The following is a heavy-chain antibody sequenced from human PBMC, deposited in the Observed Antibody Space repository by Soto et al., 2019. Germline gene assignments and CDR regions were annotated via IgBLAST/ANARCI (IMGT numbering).Heavy chain of an antibody. J-gene: IGHJ5*02. D-gene: IGHD1-26*01. CDR2: ISAYNGNT. Sequence: WASVKVSCKASGYTFTSYGISWVRQAPGQGLEWMGWISAYNGNTNYAQKLRGRVTMTTDTSTSTAYMELRSLRSDDTAVYYCARDFFGGGSRWFDPWGQGTLVTVSS. CDR3: ARDFFGGGSRWFDP. CDR1: GYTFTSYG. V-gene: IGHV1-18*04.